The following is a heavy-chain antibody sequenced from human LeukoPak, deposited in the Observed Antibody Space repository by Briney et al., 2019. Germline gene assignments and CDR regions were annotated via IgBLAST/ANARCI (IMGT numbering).Heavy chain of an antibody. D-gene: IGHD3-10*01. Sequence: GASVKVSCKASGYTFTSYGISWVRQAPGQGLEWMGWISGYNDNTNYAQKLQGRVTMTTDTSTSTAYMEVRSLRSDDTAVYYCARDGRFGELSDCWGQGTLVTVSS. J-gene: IGHJ4*02. CDR3: ARDGRFGELSDC. CDR1: GYTFTSYG. V-gene: IGHV1-18*01. CDR2: ISGYNDNT.